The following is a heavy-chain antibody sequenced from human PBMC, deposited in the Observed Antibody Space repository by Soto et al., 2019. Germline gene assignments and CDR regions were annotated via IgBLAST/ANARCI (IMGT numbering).Heavy chain of an antibody. V-gene: IGHV3-7*01. Sequence: GGSLRLSCAASGFTFSSYWMSWVRQAPGKGLEWVANIKQDGSEKYYVDSVKGRFTISRDNAKNSLYLQMNSLRAEDTAVYYCARAQLWLRGYYYYGMDVWGQGTTVTVSS. J-gene: IGHJ6*02. CDR1: GFTFSSYW. CDR2: IKQDGSEK. D-gene: IGHD5-18*01. CDR3: ARAQLWLRGYYYYGMDV.